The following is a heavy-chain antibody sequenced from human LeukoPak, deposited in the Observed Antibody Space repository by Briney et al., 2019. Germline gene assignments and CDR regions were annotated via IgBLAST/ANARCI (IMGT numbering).Heavy chain of an antibody. V-gene: IGHV3-74*01. CDR2: ISTDGSSS. D-gene: IGHD2/OR15-2a*01. Sequence: PGGSLRLSCAASGFTFNRYWMHWLRQGPGKGLVWVSRISTDGSSSTYADSVKGRFTISRDNGKNTLYLQMNSLRAEDTAVYYCASYLTSIPSGMDVWGQGTTVIVSS. CDR1: GFTFNRYW. J-gene: IGHJ6*02. CDR3: ASYLTSIPSGMDV.